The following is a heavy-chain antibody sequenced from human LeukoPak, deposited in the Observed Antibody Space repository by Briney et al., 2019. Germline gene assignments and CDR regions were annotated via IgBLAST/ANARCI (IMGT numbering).Heavy chain of an antibody. CDR2: ISSSGRII. Sequence: GGSLRLSCAASGFTFSSYEMNWVRQAPGKGLEWVSYISSSGRIIYNADSVKGRFTISRDNAKNSLFLQMNSLRAEDTAVYYCARERSYHFDYWGQGTLVTVSS. D-gene: IGHD1-26*01. CDR3: ARERSYHFDY. CDR1: GFTFSSYE. V-gene: IGHV3-48*03. J-gene: IGHJ4*02.